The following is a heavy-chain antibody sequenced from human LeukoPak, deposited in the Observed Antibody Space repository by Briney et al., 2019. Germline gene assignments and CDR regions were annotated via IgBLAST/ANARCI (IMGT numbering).Heavy chain of an antibody. V-gene: IGHV3-20*04. CDR2: LNWNGGST. CDR3: ARKTDSGGQGDY. CDR1: GFTFDDYG. J-gene: IGHJ4*02. Sequence: GGSLRLSCAASGFTFDDYGMSWVRQAPGKGLEWVSGLNWNGGSTRYADSVKGRFTISRDNAKNSLYLQMSSLRAEDTAVYYCARKTDSGGQGDYWGPGTLVTVSS. D-gene: IGHD3-22*01.